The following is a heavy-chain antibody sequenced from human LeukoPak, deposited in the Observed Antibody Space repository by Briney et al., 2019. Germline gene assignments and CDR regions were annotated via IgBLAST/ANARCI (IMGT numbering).Heavy chain of an antibody. V-gene: IGHV3-66*01. Sequence: GGSLRLSCAASGFTVSSNYMSWVRRAPGKGLEWVSVIYSGGSTYYADSVKGRFTISRDNSKNTLYLQMNSLRAEDTAVYYCARGGSEIIVVVPAAMSSDAFDIWGQGTMVTVSS. D-gene: IGHD2-2*01. CDR3: ARGGSEIIVVVPAAMSSDAFDI. CDR2: IYSGGST. CDR1: GFTVSSNY. J-gene: IGHJ3*02.